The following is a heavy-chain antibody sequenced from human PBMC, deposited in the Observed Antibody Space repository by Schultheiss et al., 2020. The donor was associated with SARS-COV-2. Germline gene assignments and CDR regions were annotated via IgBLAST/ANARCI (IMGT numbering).Heavy chain of an antibody. Sequence: SQTLSLTCNVSGASISSDDNYWSWIRQPAGKGLEWIGSIYYSGSTYYNPSLKSRVTISVDTSKNQFSLKLSSVTAADTAVYYCARDPGMTTIGSWFGPWGQGTLVTVSS. D-gene: IGHD1-1*01. CDR3: ARDPGMTTIGSWFGP. CDR1: GASISSDDNY. J-gene: IGHJ5*02. CDR2: IYYSGST. V-gene: IGHV4-39*07.